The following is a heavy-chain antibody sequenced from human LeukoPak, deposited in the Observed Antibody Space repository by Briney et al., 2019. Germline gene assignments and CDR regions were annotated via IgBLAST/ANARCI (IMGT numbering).Heavy chain of an antibody. V-gene: IGHV3-7*01. D-gene: IGHD3-3*01. CDR3: AIEGSGRSLDP. J-gene: IGHJ5*02. CDR1: GFIFSNVW. Sequence: GGSLRLSCAASGFIFSNVWMSWVRQAPGKGLEWVANIKQDGSQNYYVDSVKGRFTTSRDTARNSLHLQINSLRAEDTAMYYCAIEGSGRSLDPWGQGTLVTVSS. CDR2: IKQDGSQN.